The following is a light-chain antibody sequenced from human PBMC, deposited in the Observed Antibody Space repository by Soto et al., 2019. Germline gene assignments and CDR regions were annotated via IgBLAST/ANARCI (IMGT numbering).Light chain of an antibody. CDR2: VNS. Sequence: QSVLTQPPSVSGAPGQRVTISCTGSSSNIGAGYDVHWYQQLPGTAPKLLINVNSNRPSGVPDRFSGSKSGTSASLAITGLQAEDEADYYCQSYDSSLSGYVFGTGTKVTVL. V-gene: IGLV1-40*01. CDR1: SSNIGAGYD. CDR3: QSYDSSLSGYV. J-gene: IGLJ1*01.